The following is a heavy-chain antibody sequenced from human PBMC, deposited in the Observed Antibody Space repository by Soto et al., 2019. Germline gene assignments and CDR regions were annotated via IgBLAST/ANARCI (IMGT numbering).Heavy chain of an antibody. J-gene: IGHJ4*02. V-gene: IGHV4-31*03. CDR1: GGSISSGGYY. CDR3: ARESVVVPAAIGGPYFDY. Sequence: PSETLSLTCTVSGGSISSGGYYWSWIRQHPGKGLEWIGYIYYSGSTYCNPSLKSRVTISVDTSKNQFSLKLSSVTAADTAVYYCARESVVVPAAIGGPYFDYWGQGTLVTVSS. CDR2: IYYSGST. D-gene: IGHD2-2*01.